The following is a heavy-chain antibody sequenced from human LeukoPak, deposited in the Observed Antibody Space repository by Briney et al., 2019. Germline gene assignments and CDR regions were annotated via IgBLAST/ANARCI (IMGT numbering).Heavy chain of an antibody. CDR2: IYYTGTT. CDR3: ARQQCNGGSCYSRAIWFDP. D-gene: IGHD2-15*01. J-gene: IGHJ5*02. Sequence: SETLSLTCNVSGGSISSASYYWGWLRQPPGKGLEWIGSIYYTGTTYQSPSLKSRVTISVHTSKNQFSLKLSSVTAADTAVYYCARQQCNGGSCYSRAIWFDPWGQGTLVTVSS. V-gene: IGHV4-39*01. CDR1: GGSISSASYY.